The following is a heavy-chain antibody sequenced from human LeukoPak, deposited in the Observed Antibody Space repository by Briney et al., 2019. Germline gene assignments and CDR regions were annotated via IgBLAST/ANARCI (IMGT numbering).Heavy chain of an antibody. J-gene: IGHJ4*02. Sequence: GRSLRLSCAASGFTFSSYAMHWVRQAPGKGLEWVAVISYGGSNKYYADSVKGRFTISRDNSKNTLYLQMNSLRAEDTAVYYCARDPTPRGIVVVPAAMDYWGQGTLVTVSS. CDR1: GFTFSSYA. D-gene: IGHD2-2*01. V-gene: IGHV3-30-3*01. CDR2: ISYGGSNK. CDR3: ARDPTPRGIVVVPAAMDY.